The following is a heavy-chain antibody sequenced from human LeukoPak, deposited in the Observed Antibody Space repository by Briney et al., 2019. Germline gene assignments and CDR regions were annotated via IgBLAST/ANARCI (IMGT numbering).Heavy chain of an antibody. V-gene: IGHV3-9*01. D-gene: IGHD1-26*01. CDR3: AKSVSQWELLGYFDY. Sequence: GRSLRLSCAASGFAFDDYAMHWVRQAPGKGLEWVSGISWNSGSIGYADSVKGRFTISRDNAKNSLYLQMNSLRAEDTALYYCAKSVSQWELLGYFDYWGQGTLVTVSS. J-gene: IGHJ4*02. CDR1: GFAFDDYA. CDR2: ISWNSGSI.